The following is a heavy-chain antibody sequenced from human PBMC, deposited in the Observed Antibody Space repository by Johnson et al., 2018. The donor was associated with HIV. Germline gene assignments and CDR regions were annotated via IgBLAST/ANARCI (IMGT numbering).Heavy chain of an antibody. Sequence: QVQLVESGGGVVRPGGSLRLSCAASGFTFSTYAMHWVRQAPGKGLEWVAFIRYDGSNKYYADSVKGRFTISRDNSKNTLYLQMNSLRAEDTAVYYCARPHGPYSSNLNAFDIWGQGTMVTVSS. CDR3: ARPHGPYSSNLNAFDI. CDR2: IRYDGSNK. J-gene: IGHJ3*02. CDR1: GFTFSTYA. D-gene: IGHD6-13*01. V-gene: IGHV3-30*02.